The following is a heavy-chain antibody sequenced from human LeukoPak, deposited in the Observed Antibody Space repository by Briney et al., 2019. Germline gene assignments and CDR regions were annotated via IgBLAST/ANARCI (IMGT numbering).Heavy chain of an antibody. CDR1: GGPVSGGSISSYY. D-gene: IGHD3/OR15-3a*01. Sequence: SETLSLTCTVSGGPVSGGSISSYYWSWIRQPPGKGLEWIGYIYYSGSTNYNPSLKSRVTISVDTSNKQLSLKLSSVTAADTAVYYCARVGDWDTLGTFDYWGQGSLVTVSS. V-gene: IGHV4-61*01. CDR3: ARVGDWDTLGTFDY. CDR2: IYYSGST. J-gene: IGHJ4*02.